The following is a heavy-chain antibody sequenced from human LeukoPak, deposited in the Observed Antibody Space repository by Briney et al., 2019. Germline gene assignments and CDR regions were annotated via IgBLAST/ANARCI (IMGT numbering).Heavy chain of an antibody. Sequence: LRLSCAASGFPFSDYYMSWIRQPPGKGLEWIGYIYYSGSTYYNPSLKSRVTISVDTSKNQFSLKLSSVTAADTAVYYCARGYYDFWSGYRLTYYYMDVWGKGTTVTVSS. D-gene: IGHD3-3*01. CDR3: ARGYYDFWSGYRLTYYYMDV. V-gene: IGHV4-30-4*08. J-gene: IGHJ6*03. CDR1: GFPFSDYY. CDR2: IYYSGST.